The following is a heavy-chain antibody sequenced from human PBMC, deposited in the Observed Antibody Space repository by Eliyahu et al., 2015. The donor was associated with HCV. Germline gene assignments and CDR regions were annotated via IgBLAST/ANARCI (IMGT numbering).Heavy chain of an antibody. CDR3: GRGSYDTSGYYAPDY. V-gene: IGHV4-30-4*08. J-gene: IGHJ4*02. CDR1: GASISSSGYF. CDR2: IYNTGSA. D-gene: IGHD3-22*01. Sequence: QVQLQESGPGLVEPSETLSLTCTVSGASISSSGYFWSWIRQPPGKGLQWIGYIYNTGSAYYNPSLKNRLVFSLDTSKNQISLELSAVTAADTALYFCGRGSYDTSGYYAPDYWGQGTLVTVSS.